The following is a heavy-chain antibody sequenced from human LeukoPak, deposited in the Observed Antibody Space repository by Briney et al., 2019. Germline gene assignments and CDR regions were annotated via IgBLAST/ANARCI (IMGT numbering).Heavy chain of an antibody. V-gene: IGHV4-39*02. CDR2: IYYSGST. Sequence: SETLSLTCAVSGGSISSNSYYWGWIRQPPGKGLEWIGSIYYSGSTYYNPSLKSRVTISVDTSKNQFSLKLSSVTAADTAVYYCARDRATYCGGDCYRPFDYWGQGTLVTVSS. D-gene: IGHD2-21*02. J-gene: IGHJ4*02. CDR3: ARDRATYCGGDCYRPFDY. CDR1: GGSISSNSYY.